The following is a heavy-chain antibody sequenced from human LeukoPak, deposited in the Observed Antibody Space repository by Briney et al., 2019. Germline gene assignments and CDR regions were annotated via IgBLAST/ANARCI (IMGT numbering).Heavy chain of an antibody. CDR1: GGTFSSYA. D-gene: IGHD3-9*01. Sequence: SVKVSCKASGGTFSSYAISWVRQAPGQGLERMGRIIPIFGTANYAQKFQGRVTITADESTSTAYMELSSLRSEDTAVYYCAAPPLLTGYPYGIWGQGTMVTVSS. V-gene: IGHV1-69*13. CDR3: AAPPLLTGYPYGI. J-gene: IGHJ3*02. CDR2: IIPIFGTA.